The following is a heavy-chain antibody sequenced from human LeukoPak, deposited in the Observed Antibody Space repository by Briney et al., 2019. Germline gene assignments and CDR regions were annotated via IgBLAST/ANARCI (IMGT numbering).Heavy chain of an antibody. Sequence: SETLSLTCAVYGGSFSGYYWSWIRQPPGKGLEWIGEINHSGSTNYNPSLKSRVTISVDTSKNQFSLKLSSVTAADTAVYYCARGFSGSYAPFDYWGQGTLVTVSS. J-gene: IGHJ4*02. CDR1: GGSFSGYY. CDR2: INHSGST. D-gene: IGHD1-26*01. CDR3: ARGFSGSYAPFDY. V-gene: IGHV4-34*01.